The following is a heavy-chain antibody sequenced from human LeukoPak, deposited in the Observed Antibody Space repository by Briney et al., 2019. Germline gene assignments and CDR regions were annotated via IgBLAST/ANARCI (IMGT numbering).Heavy chain of an antibody. CDR1: GFTFSSYS. J-gene: IGHJ4*02. CDR3: ARDRPGIAYRGGFGY. Sequence: GGSLRLSCAASGFTFSSYSMNWVRQAPGKELEWVSYISSSSSTIYYADSVKGRFTISRDNAKNSLYLQMNSLRAEDTAVYYCARDRPGIAYRGGFGYWGQGTLVTVSS. CDR2: ISSSSSTI. V-gene: IGHV3-48*04. D-gene: IGHD6-13*01.